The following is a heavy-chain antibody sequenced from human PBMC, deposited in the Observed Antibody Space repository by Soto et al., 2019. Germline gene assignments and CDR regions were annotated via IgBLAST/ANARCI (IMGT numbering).Heavy chain of an antibody. J-gene: IGHJ5*02. D-gene: IGHD7-27*01. V-gene: IGHV4-61*01. CDR2: IHYSGST. CDR1: GGSVSSNSYY. CDR3: ATDTGGWFDP. Sequence: SETLSLTCTVSGGSVSSNSYYCNWIRQPPGKGLEWIGFIHYSGSTDYNPSLKSRVTMSVDRSKNQFSLRLSSVTAADSAVYYCATDTGGWFDPWGQGTLVTVSS.